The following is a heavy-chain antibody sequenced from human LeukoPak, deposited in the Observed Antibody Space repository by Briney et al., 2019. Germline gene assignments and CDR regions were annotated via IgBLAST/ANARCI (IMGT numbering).Heavy chain of an antibody. CDR1: GGSIAVNHYY. Sequence: SETLSLTCSVPGGSIAVNHYYWGWIRQPPGKGLEWIGSGLYTGNTYSNPSLRSRVTISVDTSENEFSLKMNSVTAADTAVYYCAREHRSSKYFDSWGQGALMIVSS. V-gene: IGHV4-39*02. CDR2: GLYTGNT. CDR3: AREHRSSKYFDS. J-gene: IGHJ4*02. D-gene: IGHD6-6*01.